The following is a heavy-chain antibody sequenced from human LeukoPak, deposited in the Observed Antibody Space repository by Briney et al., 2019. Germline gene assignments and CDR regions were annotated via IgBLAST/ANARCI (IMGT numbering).Heavy chain of an antibody. J-gene: IGHJ4*02. Sequence: GGSLRLSCTASGFTVITNDMTWVRQAPGKGLEWVSVLYSDGNTKYADSVQGRFTISRDNSKNTLYLEMNSLSPDDTAVYYCARGVEPLAANTLAYWGQGTLVTVSS. D-gene: IGHD1-14*01. V-gene: IGHV3-53*01. CDR2: LYSDGNT. CDR1: GFTVITND. CDR3: ARGVEPLAANTLAY.